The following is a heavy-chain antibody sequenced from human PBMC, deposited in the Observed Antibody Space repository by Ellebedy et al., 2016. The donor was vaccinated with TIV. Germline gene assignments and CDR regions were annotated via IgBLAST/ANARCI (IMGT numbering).Heavy chain of an antibody. CDR3: ARDKRGGWGFLDS. J-gene: IGHJ4*02. V-gene: IGHV3-21*01. CDR2: IASRGNYI. CDR1: GFDFSTYS. D-gene: IGHD3-10*01. Sequence: GGSLRLXXVVSGFDFSTYSMNWVRQAPGKGLEWISSIASRGNYIYYADSVKGRFSISRDNAKKSLYLQMNGLRAEDTAVYFCARDKRGGWGFLDSWGQGALVTVSS.